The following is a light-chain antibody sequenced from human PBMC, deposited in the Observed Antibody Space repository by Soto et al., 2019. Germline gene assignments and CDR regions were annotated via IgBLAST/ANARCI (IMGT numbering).Light chain of an antibody. CDR1: SSDVGGYNY. V-gene: IGLV2-14*01. CDR2: EVS. Sequence: QSALTQPASVSGSPGQSITISYTGTSSDVGGYNYVSWYQQHPGKAPKLMIYEVSNRPSGVSNRFSGSKSGNTASLTISGLQAEDEADYYCRSYTSSSTQVFGTGTKLTVL. CDR3: RSYTSSSTQV. J-gene: IGLJ1*01.